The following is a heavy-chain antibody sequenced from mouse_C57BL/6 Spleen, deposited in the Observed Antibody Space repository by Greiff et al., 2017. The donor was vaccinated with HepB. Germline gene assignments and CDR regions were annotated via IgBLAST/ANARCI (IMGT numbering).Heavy chain of an antibody. CDR3: VRQISYAMDY. J-gene: IGHJ4*01. V-gene: IGHV10-1*01. CDR2: IRSKSNNYAT. CDR1: GFSFNTYA. Sequence: EVHLVESGGGLVQPKGSLKLSCAASGFSFNTYAMNWVRQAPGKGLEWVARIRSKSNNYATYYADSVKDRFTISRHDSESMLYLQMNNLKTEDTAMYYCVRQISYAMDYWGQGTSVTVSS.